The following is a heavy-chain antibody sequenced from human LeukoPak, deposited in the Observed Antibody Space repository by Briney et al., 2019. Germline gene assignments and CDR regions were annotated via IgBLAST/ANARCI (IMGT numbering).Heavy chain of an antibody. CDR3: ARDLLPYCSSTSCYAFDY. J-gene: IGHJ4*02. Sequence: ASVKVSCKASGYTFTSYGISWVRQAPGQGLEWMGWISAYNGNTNYARKLQGRVTMTTDTSTSTAYMELRSLRSDDTAVYYCARDLLPYCSSTSCYAFDYWGQGTLVTVSS. CDR1: GYTFTSYG. CDR2: ISAYNGNT. V-gene: IGHV1-18*01. D-gene: IGHD2-2*01.